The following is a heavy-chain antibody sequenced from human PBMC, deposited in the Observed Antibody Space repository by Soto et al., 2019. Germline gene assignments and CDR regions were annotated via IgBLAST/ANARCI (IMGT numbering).Heavy chain of an antibody. J-gene: IGHJ4*02. Sequence: SVKVSCKASGYTFTSYGISWVRQAPGQGLEWMGRIIPILGIANYAQKFQGRVTITADKSTSTAYMELSSLRSEDTAVYYCAINQWDTAYSADYWGQGTLVTVSS. V-gene: IGHV1-69*04. CDR1: GYTFTSYG. D-gene: IGHD5-18*01. CDR2: IIPILGIA. CDR3: AINQWDTAYSADY.